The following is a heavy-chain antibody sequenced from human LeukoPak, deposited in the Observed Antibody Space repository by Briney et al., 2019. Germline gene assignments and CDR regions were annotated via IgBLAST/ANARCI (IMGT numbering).Heavy chain of an antibody. CDR3: AKFGVDYDMIV. CDR1: GGSISGSD. V-gene: IGHV4-59*01. Sequence: SQTLSLTCTVSGGSISGSDWTWIRQPPGKGLEWIGQIYYKGNADYNPSLKSRVTLSVDTSKNQFSLKLTAMTAADTAVYYCAKFGVDYDMIVWGQGTTVTVS. J-gene: IGHJ6*02. CDR2: IYYKGNA. D-gene: IGHD3-16*01.